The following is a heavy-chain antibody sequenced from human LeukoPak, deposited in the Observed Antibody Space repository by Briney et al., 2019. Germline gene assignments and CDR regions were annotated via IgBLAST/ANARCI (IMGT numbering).Heavy chain of an antibody. Sequence: GRSLRLSCAASGFTFSSYSMNWVRQAPGTGLEWVSSISSSRSYIYYADSVKGRFTISRDNAKNSLYLQMNSLRADDTAVYYCARARVPQKDIVVVPAAVDPWGQGTLVTVSS. D-gene: IGHD2-2*01. V-gene: IGHV3-21*01. CDR3: ARARVPQKDIVVVPAAVDP. CDR2: ISSSRSYI. CDR1: GFTFSSYS. J-gene: IGHJ5*02.